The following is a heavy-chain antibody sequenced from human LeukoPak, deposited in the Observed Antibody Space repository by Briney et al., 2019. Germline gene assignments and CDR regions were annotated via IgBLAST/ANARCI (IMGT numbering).Heavy chain of an antibody. Sequence: GASVKVSCKASGGTFSSYAISWVRQAPGQGLEWMGGIIPIFGTANYAQKFQGRVTITADKSTSTAYMELSSLRSEDTAVYYCAREVVATLPYFDYWGQGTLVTVSS. J-gene: IGHJ4*02. CDR1: GGTFSSYA. CDR2: IIPIFGTA. V-gene: IGHV1-69*06. D-gene: IGHD5-12*01. CDR3: AREVVATLPYFDY.